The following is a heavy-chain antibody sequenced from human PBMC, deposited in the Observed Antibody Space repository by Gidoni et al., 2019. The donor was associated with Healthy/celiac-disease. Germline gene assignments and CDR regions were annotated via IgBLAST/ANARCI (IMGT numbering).Heavy chain of an antibody. J-gene: IGHJ5*02. Sequence: TSYDINWVRQATGQGLEWMGWMNPNSGNTGYAQKFQGRVTMTRNTSISTAYMELSSLRSEDTAVYYCARGGENDCSSTSCFPWENWFDPWGQGTLVTVSS. CDR2: MNPNSGNT. CDR3: ARGGENDCSSTSCFPWENWFDP. D-gene: IGHD2-2*01. V-gene: IGHV1-8*01. CDR1: TSYD.